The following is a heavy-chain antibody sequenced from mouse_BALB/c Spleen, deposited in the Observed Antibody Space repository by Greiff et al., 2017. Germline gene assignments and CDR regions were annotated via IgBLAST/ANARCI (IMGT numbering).Heavy chain of an antibody. D-gene: IGHD1-1*01. V-gene: IGHV3-2*02. CDR1: GYSITSDYA. Sequence: EVKLMESGPGLVKPSQSLSLTCTVTGYSITSDYAWNWIRQFPGDQLEWMGYISYSGSTSYNPSLKSRISITRDTSKNQFFLQLNSVTTEDTATYYCARSKNYYGSSYGDMDYWGQGTSVTVSS. J-gene: IGHJ4*01. CDR3: ARSKNYYGSSYGDMDY. CDR2: ISYSGST.